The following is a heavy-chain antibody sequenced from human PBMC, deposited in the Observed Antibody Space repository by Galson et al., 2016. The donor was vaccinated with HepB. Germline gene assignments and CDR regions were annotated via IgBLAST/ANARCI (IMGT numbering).Heavy chain of an antibody. V-gene: IGHV3-74*01. CDR2: MNSDGIRT. CDR1: GFTFNNAW. J-gene: IGHJ6*02. D-gene: IGHD1-26*01. Sequence: SLRLSCAVSGFTFNNAWMSWVRQAPGKGLVWVSRMNSDGIRTSHADSVAGRFTISRDNAKNTLYLQMNSLRVEDTAVYFCARGGYSDTWYDYYGMDVWGQGTTVTVSS. CDR3: ARGGYSDTWYDYYGMDV.